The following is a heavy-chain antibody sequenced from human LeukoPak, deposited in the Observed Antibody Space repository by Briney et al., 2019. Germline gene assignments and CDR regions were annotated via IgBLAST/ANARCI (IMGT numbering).Heavy chain of an antibody. Sequence: PGGSLRLSCTASGFTFGDYAMSWVRQAPGKGLEWVGFIRSKAYGGTTEYAASVKGRFTISRDDSKSIAYLRMNSLKTEDTAVYYCTRDIQGYGSGSYNPWGQGTLVTASS. V-gene: IGHV3-49*04. J-gene: IGHJ5*02. CDR2: IRSKAYGGTT. D-gene: IGHD3-10*01. CDR1: GFTFGDYA. CDR3: TRDIQGYGSGSYNP.